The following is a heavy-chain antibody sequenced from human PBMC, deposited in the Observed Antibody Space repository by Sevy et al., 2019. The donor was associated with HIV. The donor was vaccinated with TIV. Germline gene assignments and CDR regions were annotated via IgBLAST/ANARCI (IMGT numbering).Heavy chain of an antibody. J-gene: IGHJ4*02. V-gene: IGHV3-23*01. Sequence: GGSLRLSCAASGFAFYDYSMSWIRQAPGKGLEWVATLSFGCGKINYADSVKGRFTISRDNSKNSFYLQMDNLGVEDTALYYCAREGCTRPHDYWGQGTWVTVSS. D-gene: IGHD2-8*01. CDR1: GFAFYDYS. CDR3: AREGCTRPHDY. CDR2: LSFGCGKI.